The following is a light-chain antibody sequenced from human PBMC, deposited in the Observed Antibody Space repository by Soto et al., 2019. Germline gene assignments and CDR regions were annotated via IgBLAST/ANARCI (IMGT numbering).Light chain of an antibody. J-gene: IGKJ4*01. Sequence: DIQMTQSPSSLSASEGDRVTITCQSSHDVSRNLNWFQQKPGEAPQLLIYDASNLERGVPSRFSGSGSGTDFTLTISSLQPEDVATYYCQQYNSMPSFGGGTEVEIK. CDR2: DAS. CDR3: QQYNSMPS. V-gene: IGKV1-33*01. CDR1: HDVSRN.